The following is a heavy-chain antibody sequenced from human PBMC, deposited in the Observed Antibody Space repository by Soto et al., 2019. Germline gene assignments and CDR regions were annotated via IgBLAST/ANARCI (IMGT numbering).Heavy chain of an antibody. CDR3: ARVRIAAPENWFDP. CDR2: IYHSGST. Sequence: TLSLTCAVSGYSISSGYYWGWIRQPPGKGLEWIGSIYHSGSTYYNPSLKSRVTISVDTSKNQFSLKLSSVTAADTAVYYCARVRIAAPENWFDPWGQGTLVTVSS. CDR1: GYSISSGYY. J-gene: IGHJ5*02. V-gene: IGHV4-38-2*01. D-gene: IGHD6-6*01.